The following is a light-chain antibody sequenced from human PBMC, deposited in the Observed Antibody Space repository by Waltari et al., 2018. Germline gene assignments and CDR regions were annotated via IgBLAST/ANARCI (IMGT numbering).Light chain of an antibody. V-gene: IGKV2-30*01. CDR1: QSLVLRDGKTF. CDR3: MQGTHWPRT. CDR2: KVS. J-gene: IGKJ3*01. Sequence: VVMTQSPLSLPVTLGQPASISCRSSQSLVLRDGKTFLNWFHQRPGQSPRRLIYKVSNQDSGVPDRFSGSVSGTDFTLKISRVEAEDVGIYYCMQGTHWPRTFGPGTKVEIK.